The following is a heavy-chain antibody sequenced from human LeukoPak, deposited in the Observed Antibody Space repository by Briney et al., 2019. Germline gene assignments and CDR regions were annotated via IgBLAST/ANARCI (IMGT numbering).Heavy chain of an antibody. CDR1: GFTFDDYG. V-gene: IGHV3-11*01. CDR3: ARVPRDHYYDY. J-gene: IGHJ4*02. Sequence: GGSLRLSCEASGFTFDDYGMSWVRQPPGKGLEWVSYISGSGSIISYTDSVKGRFTISRDNAKNSLYLQMNSLRAEDTAVYYCARVPRDHYYDYWGQGTLVTVSS. CDR2: ISGSGSII.